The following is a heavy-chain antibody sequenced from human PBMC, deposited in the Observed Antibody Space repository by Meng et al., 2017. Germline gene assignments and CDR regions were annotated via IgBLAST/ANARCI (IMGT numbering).Heavy chain of an antibody. J-gene: IGHJ5*02. D-gene: IGHD2-21*01. CDR2: ISPNYGPS. Sequence: GAAVPSLWSRWSVACMSSGYTFSGYYTHSLGQGPGQVPEWMGRISPNYGPSNKARKFQGRVTMTNDSSIMTAYMEVSRLSADDTAVYYSASDVGGDAVPSWGQGTLVTVSS. CDR3: ASDVGGDAVPS. V-gene: IGHV1-2*06. CDR1: GYTFSGYY.